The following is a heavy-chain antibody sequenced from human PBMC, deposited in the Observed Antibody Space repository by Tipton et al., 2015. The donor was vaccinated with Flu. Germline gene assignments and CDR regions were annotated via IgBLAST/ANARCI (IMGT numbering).Heavy chain of an antibody. D-gene: IGHD1-26*01. V-gene: IGHV3-66*02. Sequence: SLRLSCAASGFVVSTNFLTWVRQAPGKGLEWVSVTYSSGKTDYAASVKGRFTISRDNSKNTLYLQMNSLRPEDTAIYYCASGSYLDYYYGMDVWGQGTTVTVSS. CDR1: GFVVSTNF. J-gene: IGHJ6*02. CDR2: TYSSGKT. CDR3: ASGSYLDYYYGMDV.